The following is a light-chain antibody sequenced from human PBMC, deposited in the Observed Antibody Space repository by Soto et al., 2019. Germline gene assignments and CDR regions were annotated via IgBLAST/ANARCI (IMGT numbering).Light chain of an antibody. CDR1: QGISSW. J-gene: IGKJ5*01. V-gene: IGKV1-12*01. CDR2: ATS. CDR3: QQNYSPPPIT. Sequence: DMQMTQSASSVSASGVDRVTITGRSSQGISSWLAWYQQKPGKAPKLLIYATSSLHSGVPSRFSGSGFGTDFTLTISSLQTEDFATYYCQQNYSPPPITFGQGTRLEI.